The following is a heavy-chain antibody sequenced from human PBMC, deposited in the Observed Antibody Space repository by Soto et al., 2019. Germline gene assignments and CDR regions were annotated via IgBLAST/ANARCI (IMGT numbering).Heavy chain of an antibody. CDR3: ASLNFWSGYSVPSQGYGMDV. Sequence: GASVKVSCKASGYTFTSYYMHWVRQAPGQGLEWMGIINPSGGSTSYAQKFQGRVTMTRDTSTSTVYMELSSLRSEDTAVYYCASLNFWSGYSVPSQGYGMDVWGQGTTVTVSS. CDR2: INPSGGST. V-gene: IGHV1-46*01. J-gene: IGHJ6*02. D-gene: IGHD3-3*01. CDR1: GYTFTSYY.